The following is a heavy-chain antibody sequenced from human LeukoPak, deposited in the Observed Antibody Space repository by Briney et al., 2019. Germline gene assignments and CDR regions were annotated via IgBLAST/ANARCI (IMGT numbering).Heavy chain of an antibody. Sequence: SETLSLTCTVSGYSISSGYYWGWIRQPPGKGLEWIGSIYHSGSTNHNPSLKSRVTISEDTSKNQFSLKVRSITAADTAVYYCASDRGVIGNWFDPWGQGTLVTVSS. D-gene: IGHD3-3*01. J-gene: IGHJ5*02. CDR1: GYSISSGYY. V-gene: IGHV4-38-2*02. CDR3: ASDRGVIGNWFDP. CDR2: IYHSGST.